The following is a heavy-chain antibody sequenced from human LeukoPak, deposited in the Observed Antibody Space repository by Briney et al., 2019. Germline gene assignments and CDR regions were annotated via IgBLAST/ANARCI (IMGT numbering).Heavy chain of an antibody. CDR1: GFTFSSYA. D-gene: IGHD5-12*01. V-gene: IGHV3-21*01. Sequence: PGGSLRLSCAASGFTFSSYAMSWVRQAPGKGLEWVSSISSSSSYIYYADSVKGRFTISRDNAKNSLYLQMNSLRAEDTAVYYCAANSGYESPFDYWGQGTLVTVSS. J-gene: IGHJ4*02. CDR2: ISSSSSYI. CDR3: AANSGYESPFDY.